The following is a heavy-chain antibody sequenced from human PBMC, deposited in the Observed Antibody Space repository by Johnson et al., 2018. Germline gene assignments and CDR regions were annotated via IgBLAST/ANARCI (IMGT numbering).Heavy chain of an antibody. Sequence: EVQLVESGGGLVQPGRSLRLSCAASGFTFDDYAMHWVRQAPGTGLEWVSGISWNRGSIGYADSGKGRFTNYRHNAKNSLYLQMNSLRAEDTALYYCAKGPGDSYYYYGMDVWGQGTTVTVSS. D-gene: IGHD4-17*01. V-gene: IGHV3-9*01. CDR2: ISWNRGSI. CDR3: AKGPGDSYYYYGMDV. CDR1: GFTFDDYA. J-gene: IGHJ6*02.